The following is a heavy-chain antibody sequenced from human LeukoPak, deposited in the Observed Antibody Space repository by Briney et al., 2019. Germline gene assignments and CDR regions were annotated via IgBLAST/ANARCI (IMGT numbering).Heavy chain of an antibody. CDR2: ISVSGGNT. CDR1: GFSFSSYG. CDR3: AKSKSLRSGYDVLTFDP. D-gene: IGHD3-9*01. Sequence: GGSLRLSCAASGFSFSSYGMSWVRQAPGEGLEWVPGISVSGGNTYYADSVKGRFTISRDNSKNTLYLQMNSLRAEDTAVYYCAKSKSLRSGYDVLTFDPWGQGTLVTVSS. J-gene: IGHJ5*02. V-gene: IGHV3-23*01.